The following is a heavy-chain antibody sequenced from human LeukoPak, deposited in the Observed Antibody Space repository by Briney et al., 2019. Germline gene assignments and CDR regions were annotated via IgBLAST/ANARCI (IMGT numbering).Heavy chain of an antibody. Sequence: GGSLRLSCAASGLTFSSYAMHWVRQAPGKGLEWVAVISYDGSNKYYADSVKGRFTISRDNSKNTLYLQMNSLRAEDTAVYYCARSNIVVVPPSFDPWGQGTLVTVSS. CDR2: ISYDGSNK. V-gene: IGHV3-30-3*01. J-gene: IGHJ5*02. D-gene: IGHD2-2*01. CDR1: GLTFSSYA. CDR3: ARSNIVVVPPSFDP.